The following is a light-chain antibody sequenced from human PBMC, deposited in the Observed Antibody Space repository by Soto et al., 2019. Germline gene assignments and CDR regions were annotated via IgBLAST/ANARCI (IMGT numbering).Light chain of an antibody. Sequence: EIVLTQSPGTLSLSPGERATLSCRASQSVRSSYLAWYQQKPGQAPRLLIYAASSRATGIPDRFSGSGSGTDFTLTISRLEPEDFAVYYCQQRSDWPPLTFGGGTKVEIK. CDR3: QQRSDWPPLT. V-gene: IGKV3D-20*02. CDR1: QSVRSSY. CDR2: AAS. J-gene: IGKJ4*01.